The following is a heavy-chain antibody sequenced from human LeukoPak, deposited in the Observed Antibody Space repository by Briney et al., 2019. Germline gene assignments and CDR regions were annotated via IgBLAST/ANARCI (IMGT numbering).Heavy chain of an antibody. Sequence: ASVKVSCKASGYTFTSYYMHWVRQAPGQGLEWMGIINPSGGSTSYAQKFQGRVTMTRDMSTSTVYMELSSLRSEDTAAYYCAGSTVEHAFDIWGQGTMVTVSS. D-gene: IGHD4-23*01. CDR2: INPSGGST. J-gene: IGHJ3*02. V-gene: IGHV1-46*01. CDR1: GYTFTSYY. CDR3: AGSTVEHAFDI.